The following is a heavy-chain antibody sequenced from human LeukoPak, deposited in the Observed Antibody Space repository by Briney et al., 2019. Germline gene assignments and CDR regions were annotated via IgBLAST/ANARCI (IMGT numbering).Heavy chain of an antibody. D-gene: IGHD2-2*02. V-gene: IGHV4-34*01. J-gene: IGHJ1*01. CDR1: GGSFSGYY. CDR2: INHSGST. Sequence: SDTLSLTCAVYGGSFSGYYWSWIRQPPGKGLEWIGEINHSGSTNYNPSLKSRVTISVDTFKNQFPLKLSSVTAADTAVYYCAEGYCSSTSCYRNFQHWGQGTLVTVSS. CDR3: AEGYCSSTSCYRNFQH.